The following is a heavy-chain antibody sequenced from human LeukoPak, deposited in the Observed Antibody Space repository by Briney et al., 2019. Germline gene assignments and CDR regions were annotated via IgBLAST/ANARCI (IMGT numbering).Heavy chain of an antibody. CDR1: GFTFSSYG. Sequence: GGSLRLSCAASGFTFSSYGMHWVRQAPGKGLEWVAFIRYDGSNKYYADSVKGRFTISRDNSKNTLYLQMNSLRAEDTAVYYCAKDPARIAAAGNWFDPWGQGTLVTVSS. D-gene: IGHD6-13*01. J-gene: IGHJ5*02. CDR3: AKDPARIAAAGNWFDP. V-gene: IGHV3-30*02. CDR2: IRYDGSNK.